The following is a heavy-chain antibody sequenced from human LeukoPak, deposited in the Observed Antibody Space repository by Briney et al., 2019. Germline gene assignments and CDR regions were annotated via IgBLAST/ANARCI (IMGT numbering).Heavy chain of an antibody. D-gene: IGHD6-13*01. Sequence: SVKVSCKASGGTFSSYAISWVRQAPGQGLERMGGIIPIFGTANYAQKFQGRVTITTDESTSTAYMELSSLRSEDTAVYYCARDTIDSSSWFNWFDPWGQGTLVTVSS. J-gene: IGHJ5*02. CDR1: GGTFSSYA. CDR2: IIPIFGTA. CDR3: ARDTIDSSSWFNWFDP. V-gene: IGHV1-69*05.